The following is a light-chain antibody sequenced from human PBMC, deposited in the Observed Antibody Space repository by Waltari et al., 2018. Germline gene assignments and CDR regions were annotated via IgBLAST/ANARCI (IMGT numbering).Light chain of an antibody. J-gene: IGKJ2*01. Sequence: SHSILYSSNNKNYLAWYQQKPGQPPNLLIYWASTRESGVPDRFSGSGSGTDFTLTISSLQAEDVAVYYCQQYYTAPYTFGQGTKLEIK. CDR3: QQYYTAPYT. CDR1: HSILYSSNNKNY. CDR2: WAS. V-gene: IGKV4-1*01.